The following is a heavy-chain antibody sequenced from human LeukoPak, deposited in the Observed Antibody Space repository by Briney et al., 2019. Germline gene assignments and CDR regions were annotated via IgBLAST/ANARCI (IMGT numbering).Heavy chain of an antibody. CDR2: ISGSGEST. V-gene: IGHV3-23*01. D-gene: IGHD6-13*01. CDR1: GLIFSNYG. CDR3: AKDSRTTYDSSWLYYFDS. J-gene: IGHJ4*02. Sequence: GGSLRLSCAASGLIFSNYGMAWVRQAPGKGLEWVSAISGSGESTYNADSVKGRFTISRDNSKNTLYLQMNRLRAEDTAVYYCAKDSRTTYDSSWLYYFDSWGQGTLVTVSS.